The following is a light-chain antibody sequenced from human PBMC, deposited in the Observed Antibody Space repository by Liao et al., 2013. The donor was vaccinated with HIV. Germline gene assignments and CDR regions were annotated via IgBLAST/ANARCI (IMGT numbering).Light chain of an antibody. V-gene: IGLV3-1*01. CDR1: KLGDKY. CDR2: QDT. Sequence: SYELTQPPSVSVSPGQTANITCSGDKLGDKYASWYQQRPGQSPVLVIYQDTKRPSGIPERFSGSNSGNTATLTISGTQAMDEADYYCQAWDSSTVSYVFGTGTKVTVL. CDR3: QAWDSSTVSYV. J-gene: IGLJ1*01.